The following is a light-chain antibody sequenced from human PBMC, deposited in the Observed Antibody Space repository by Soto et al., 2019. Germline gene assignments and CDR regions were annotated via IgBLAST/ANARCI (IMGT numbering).Light chain of an antibody. CDR3: QQYGSSTYT. Sequence: EIVLTQSPGTVSLSPGERATLSCRASQSVSRSYLAWYQLKPGQAPRLLIYGASSRATVIPDRFSGSGSGTDFTLTISRLEPEDFALYYCQQYGSSTYTFGQGTKLEIK. V-gene: IGKV3-20*01. J-gene: IGKJ2*01. CDR1: QSVSRSY. CDR2: GAS.